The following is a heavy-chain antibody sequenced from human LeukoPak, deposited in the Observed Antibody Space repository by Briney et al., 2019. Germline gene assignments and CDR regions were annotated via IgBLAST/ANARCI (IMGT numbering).Heavy chain of an antibody. J-gene: IGHJ4*02. V-gene: IGHV4-61*08. D-gene: IGHD6-6*01. CDR3: ARLSRGSSAGFDY. Sequence: SETLPLTCTVSGGSISNGDHYWSWIRQPPGKGLEWIGYIYYSGSSNYNPSLKSRVTISVDTSKNQFSLKVNSVTAADTAVYFCARLSRGSSAGFDYWGQGILVTVSS. CDR2: IYYSGSS. CDR1: GGSISNGDHY.